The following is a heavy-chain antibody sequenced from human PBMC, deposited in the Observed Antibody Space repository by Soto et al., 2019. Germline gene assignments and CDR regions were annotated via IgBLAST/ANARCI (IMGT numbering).Heavy chain of an antibody. Sequence: PSETLSLTCTVSGGSINSYYWGWIRQPPGKGLEWIGYISYSGNTNQNPSLQSRVTMSVVTSKNQFSLKVNSVTAADTAIYYCARVIMSSYRGNYPPRYYFDYWGQGTLVTVSS. V-gene: IGHV4-59*01. D-gene: IGHD1-26*01. CDR3: ARVIMSSYRGNYPPRYYFDY. J-gene: IGHJ4*02. CDR2: ISYSGNT. CDR1: GGSINSYY.